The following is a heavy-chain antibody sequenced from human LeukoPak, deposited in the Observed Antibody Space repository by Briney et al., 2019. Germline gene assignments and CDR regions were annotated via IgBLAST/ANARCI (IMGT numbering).Heavy chain of an antibody. CDR2: IYYSGST. Sequence: SETLSLTCTVSGGSISSSSYYWGWIRQPPGKGLEWIGSIYYSGSTYYNPSLKSRVTISVDTSKNQFSLKLSSVTAADTAVYYCARDLPYYDILTGLYGMDVWGQGTTVTVSS. D-gene: IGHD3-9*01. V-gene: IGHV4-39*07. CDR3: ARDLPYYDILTGLYGMDV. CDR1: GGSISSSSYY. J-gene: IGHJ6*02.